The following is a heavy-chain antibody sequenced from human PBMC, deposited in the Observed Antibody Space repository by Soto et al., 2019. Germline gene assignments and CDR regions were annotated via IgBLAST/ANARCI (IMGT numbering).Heavy chain of an antibody. CDR3: ARGMGAAWVTPLSH. V-gene: IGHV3-53*01. Sequence: LRLSCIAPGLNVDNVYMSWVRQAPGKGLEWVSVLYTADSTNYADSVKGRFTIPRDSSKNTVYLQMDSLRAGDTAVYYCARGMGAAWVTPLSHWGQGTLVTVSS. CDR1: GLNVDNVY. J-gene: IGHJ4*02. CDR2: LYTADST. D-gene: IGHD2-21*02.